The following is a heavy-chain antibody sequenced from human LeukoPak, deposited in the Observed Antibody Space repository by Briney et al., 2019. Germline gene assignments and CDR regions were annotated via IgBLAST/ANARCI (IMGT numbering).Heavy chain of an antibody. Sequence: GGSLRLSCAASGFTFRSYWMSWVRQAPGKGLEWVAVISYDGSNKYYADSVKGRFTISRDNSKNTLYLQMNSLRPEDTSVYYCAKVWGYYDTSHFDYWGQGTLVTVSS. J-gene: IGHJ4*02. D-gene: IGHD3-22*01. CDR1: GFTFRSYW. CDR2: ISYDGSNK. CDR3: AKVWGYYDTSHFDY. V-gene: IGHV3-30*18.